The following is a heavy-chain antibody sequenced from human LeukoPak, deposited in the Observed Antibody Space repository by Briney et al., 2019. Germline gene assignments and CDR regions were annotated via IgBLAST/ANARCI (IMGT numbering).Heavy chain of an antibody. V-gene: IGHV4-30-4*01. CDR1: GASITSDIFY. CDR2: IHNSRGT. Sequence: SETLSLTCTVSGASITSDIFYWNWIRQSPGKGLEWIGAIHNSRGTSYNPSLESRLAISVDPSENKFFLKMTSVTDADTATYYCGKVGGNTNSWGQGTLVTVSS. J-gene: IGHJ4*02. D-gene: IGHD4-23*01. CDR3: GKVGGNTNS.